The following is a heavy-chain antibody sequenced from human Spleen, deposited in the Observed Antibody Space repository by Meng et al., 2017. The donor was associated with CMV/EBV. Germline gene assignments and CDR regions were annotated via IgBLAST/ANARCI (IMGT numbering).Heavy chain of an antibody. CDR3: AMMAYSSSSGGFDI. CDR1: GFSFSSHD. D-gene: IGHD6-6*01. Sequence: GESLKISCAASGFSFSSHDMHWVRQTPGKGLEWVSSIGSAGDRYYAGSVKGRFTISRDNAKNSLFLQMDSLRVEDTAVYYCAMMAYSSSSGGFDIWGQGTMVTVSS. J-gene: IGHJ3*02. V-gene: IGHV3-13*01. CDR2: IGSAGDR.